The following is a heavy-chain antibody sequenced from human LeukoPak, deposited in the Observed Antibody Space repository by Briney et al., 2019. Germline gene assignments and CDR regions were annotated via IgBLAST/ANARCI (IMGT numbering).Heavy chain of an antibody. Sequence: GGSLRLSCAASGFTFSSYAMSWVRQAPGKGLEWVSAISGSGGSTYYADSVKGRFTISRDNSKNTVYLQMNSLRAEDTAVYYCAREGIAAGSWGYFDYWGQGTLVTVSS. V-gene: IGHV3-23*01. CDR2: ISGSGGST. CDR3: AREGIAAGSWGYFDY. CDR1: GFTFSSYA. D-gene: IGHD6-13*01. J-gene: IGHJ4*02.